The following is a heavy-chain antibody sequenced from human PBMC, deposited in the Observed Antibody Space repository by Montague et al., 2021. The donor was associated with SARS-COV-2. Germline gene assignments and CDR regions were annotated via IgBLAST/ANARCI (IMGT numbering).Heavy chain of an antibody. V-gene: IGHV3-48*03. CDR2: ISSSGSTI. D-gene: IGHD3-22*01. CDR1: GFTFSSYE. CDR3: ARNYYDSSGYYYPFYCYGMDV. J-gene: IGHJ6*02. Sequence: SLRRSCAASGFTFSSYEMNWVRQAPGKGLEWVSYISSSGSTIYHADSVKGRFTISRDNAKNSLYLQMNSLRAEDTAVYYCARNYYDSSGYYYPFYCYGMDVWGQGTTVTVSS.